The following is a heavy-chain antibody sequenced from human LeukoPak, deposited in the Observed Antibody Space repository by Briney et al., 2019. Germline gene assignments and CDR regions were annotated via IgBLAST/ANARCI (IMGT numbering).Heavy chain of an antibody. CDR1: GGTFISYA. CDR2: IIPILGIS. Sequence: SVKVSCKASGGTFISYAISWMRQAPGQGLEWMGRIIPILGISNYAQKFQGRVTITADKSTSTAYMELSSLRSEDTAVYYCARVGWNYYDSSGYYFELGAFDIWGQGTMVTVSS. V-gene: IGHV1-69*04. D-gene: IGHD3-22*01. CDR3: ARVGWNYYDSSGYYFELGAFDI. J-gene: IGHJ3*02.